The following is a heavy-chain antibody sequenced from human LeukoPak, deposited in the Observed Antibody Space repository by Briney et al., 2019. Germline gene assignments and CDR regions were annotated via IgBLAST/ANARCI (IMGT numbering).Heavy chain of an antibody. V-gene: IGHV3-66*04. J-gene: IGHJ4*02. CDR3: ARPPYGGVDY. CDR2: IYSGGSI. D-gene: IGHD4-23*01. Sequence: GGSVRLFCRASGLTVSSYISWGRHAPRKGLEWVLVIYSGGSIYYADSVKGRFTISRDKSKNTLYLQMNSLSAEDKAVYYCARPPYGGVDYWGQGTLVSVSS. CDR1: GLTVSSY.